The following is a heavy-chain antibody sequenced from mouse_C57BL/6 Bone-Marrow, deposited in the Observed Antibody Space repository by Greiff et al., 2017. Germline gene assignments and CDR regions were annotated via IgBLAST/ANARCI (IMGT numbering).Heavy chain of an antibody. V-gene: IGHV1-55*01. CDR1: GYTFTSYW. J-gene: IGHJ3*01. CDR2: IYPGSGST. D-gene: IGHD1-1*01. CDR3: ARPLIYYYGSSLAWFAY. Sequence: QVQLQQPGAELVKPGASVKMSCKASGYTFTSYWITWVKQRPGQGLEWIGDIYPGSGSTNYNEKFKSKATLTVDTSSSTAYMQLSSLTSEDSAVYYCARPLIYYYGSSLAWFAYWGQGTLVTVSA.